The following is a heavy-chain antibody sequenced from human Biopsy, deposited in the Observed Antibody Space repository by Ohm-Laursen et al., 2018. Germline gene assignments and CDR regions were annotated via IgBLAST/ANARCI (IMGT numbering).Heavy chain of an antibody. Sequence: SVKVSCKTSGYSFTKYYINRVRQAPGQGLEWMGIINPTGGTTSYAEKFQGRVTLTRDTSTGTVYLELNSLIYEDTALYYCARDETGSSVFGPYYYGMDVWGQGTTVTVSS. CDR3: ARDETGSSVFGPYYYGMDV. CDR2: INPTGGTT. V-gene: IGHV1-46*01. J-gene: IGHJ6*02. D-gene: IGHD3-9*01. CDR1: GYSFTKYY.